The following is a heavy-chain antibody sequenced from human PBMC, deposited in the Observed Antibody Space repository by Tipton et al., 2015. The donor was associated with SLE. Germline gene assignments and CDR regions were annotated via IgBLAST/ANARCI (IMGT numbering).Heavy chain of an antibody. CDR2: IYYSGST. J-gene: IGHJ6*02. CDR3: AGARLGFNYYYGMDV. V-gene: IGHV4-59*07. CDR1: GGSISSHY. D-gene: IGHD3-22*01. Sequence: TLSLTCTVSGGSISSHYWSWIRQPPGKGLEWIGYIYYSGSTNYNPSLKSRVTISVDTSKNQFSLKLSSVTAADTAVYYCAGARLGFNYYYGMDVWGQGTTVTVSS.